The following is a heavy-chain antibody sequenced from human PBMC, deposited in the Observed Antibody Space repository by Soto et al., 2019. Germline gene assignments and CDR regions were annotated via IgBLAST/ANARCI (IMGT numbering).Heavy chain of an antibody. CDR3: ARVSDIAAAAGQPWFDP. Sequence: QVQLVESGGGVVQPGRSLRLSCAASGFTFSSYAMHWVRQAPGKGLEWVAVISYDGSNKYYADSVKGRFTISRDNSKNTLYLQMNSLRAEDTAVYYCARVSDIAAAAGQPWFDPWGQGTLVTVSS. V-gene: IGHV3-30-3*01. D-gene: IGHD6-13*01. J-gene: IGHJ5*02. CDR2: ISYDGSNK. CDR1: GFTFSSYA.